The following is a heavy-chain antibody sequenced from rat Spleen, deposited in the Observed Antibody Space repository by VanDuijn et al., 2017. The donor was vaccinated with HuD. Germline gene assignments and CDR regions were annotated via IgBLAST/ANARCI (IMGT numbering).Heavy chain of an antibody. V-gene: IGHV5-25*01. CDR3: ARQWLTGSHWFFDF. CDR2: ITTGGGNT. J-gene: IGHJ1*01. CDR1: GFTLSDHF. D-gene: IGHD1-4*01. Sequence: EVQLVESGGGLVQPGRSLKLSCVASGFTLSDHFMAWVRQAPTKGLEWVASITTGGGNTYYRDSVKCRFTISRDNAKSTLYLQMDSLRSEDTATYYCARQWLTGSHWFFDFWGPGTMVTVSS.